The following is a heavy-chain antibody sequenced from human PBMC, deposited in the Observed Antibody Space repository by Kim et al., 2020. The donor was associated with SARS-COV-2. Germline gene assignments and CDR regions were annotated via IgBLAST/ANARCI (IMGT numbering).Heavy chain of an antibody. D-gene: IGHD6-13*01. J-gene: IGHJ4*02. V-gene: IGHV1-3*01. Sequence: ASVKVSCKASGYTFTSYAMHWVRQAPGQRLEWMGWINAGNGNTKYSQNFQGRVTITRDTSASTAYMELSSLRSEDTAVYYCARDGFDGEVEYSSSWYIPFDYWGQGTLVTVSS. CDR1: GYTFTSYA. CDR3: ARDGFDGEVEYSSSWYIPFDY. CDR2: INAGNGNT.